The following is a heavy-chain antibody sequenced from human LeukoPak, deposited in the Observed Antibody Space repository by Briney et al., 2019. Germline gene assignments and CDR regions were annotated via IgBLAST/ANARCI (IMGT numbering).Heavy chain of an antibody. CDR1: GFTFDDYA. Sequence: GGSLRLSCTVSGFTFDDYAMHWVRHTPGKGLEWVAGITWNRDNIGYGDSVKGRFTISRDNVKNVLYLQMNSLRAEDTAVYYCAKGNDRDVWGKGTTVTVSS. CDR3: AKGNDRDV. V-gene: IGHV3-9*01. J-gene: IGHJ6*04. CDR2: ITWNRDNI.